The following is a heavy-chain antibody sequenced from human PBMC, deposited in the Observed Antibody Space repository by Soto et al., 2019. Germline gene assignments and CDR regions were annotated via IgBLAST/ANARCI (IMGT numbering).Heavy chain of an antibody. CDR2: INHSGST. Sequence: SETLSLTCAVYGGSFSGYYWSWIRQPPGKGLEWIGEINHSGSTNYNPSLKSRVTISVDTSKNQFSLKLSSVTAADTAVYYCARTVYSSGWYGFDAFDIWGQGTMV. J-gene: IGHJ3*02. CDR1: GGSFSGYY. V-gene: IGHV4-34*01. D-gene: IGHD6-19*01. CDR3: ARTVYSSGWYGFDAFDI.